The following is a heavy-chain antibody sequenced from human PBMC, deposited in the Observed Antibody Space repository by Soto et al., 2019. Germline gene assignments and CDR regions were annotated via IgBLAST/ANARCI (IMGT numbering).Heavy chain of an antibody. V-gene: IGHV3-48*01. J-gene: IGHJ5*02. CDR1: GFTFSSQA. CDR3: ASWVRYYYGSGKNWFDP. Sequence: GGSLRLSCAASGFTFSSQAMTWVRQAPGEGLEWVSYISSSSSTIYYADSVKGRFTISRDNAKNSLYLQMNSLRAEDTAVYYCASWVRYYYGSGKNWFDPWGQGTLVTVSS. D-gene: IGHD3-10*01. CDR2: ISSSSSTI.